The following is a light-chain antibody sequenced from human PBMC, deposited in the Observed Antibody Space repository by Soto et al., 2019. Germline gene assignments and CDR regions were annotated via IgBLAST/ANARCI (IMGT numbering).Light chain of an antibody. V-gene: IGLV2-11*01. CDR3: CSYAGSYSYV. Sequence: QSALTQPRSVSGSPGQSVTIPCTGTSSDVGDYKYVSWYRQHPGKAPKLIIYDVSERPSGVPDRFSGSKSGNTASLTISGLQAEDEDDYYCCSYAGSYSYVFGTGTKLTVL. CDR1: SSDVGDYKY. J-gene: IGLJ1*01. CDR2: DVS.